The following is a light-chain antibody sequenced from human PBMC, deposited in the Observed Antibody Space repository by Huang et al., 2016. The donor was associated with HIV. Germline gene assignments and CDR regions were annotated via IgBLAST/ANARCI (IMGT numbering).Light chain of an antibody. J-gene: IGKJ4*01. CDR2: WAS. CDR3: QQYYSLPVT. CDR1: RSLLYSSHSKHY. V-gene: IGKV4-1*01. Sequence: VMPQSPDPLAVSLGGRATINYKSNRSLLYSSHSKHYSAWDKRSPGQPPNLPIYWASTRESGVPDRFSGSGSGTDFTLTISSLQAEDVAMYYCQQYYSLPVTFGGGTKVEIK.